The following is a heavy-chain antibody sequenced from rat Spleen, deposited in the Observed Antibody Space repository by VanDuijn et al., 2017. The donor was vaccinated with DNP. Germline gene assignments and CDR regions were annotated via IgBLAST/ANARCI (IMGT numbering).Heavy chain of an antibody. D-gene: IGHD4-3*01. CDR3: VRWNSGHFDY. CDR2: IGSDGYAP. V-gene: IGHV5-22*01. J-gene: IGHJ2*01. CDR1: GFTFSDYY. Sequence: EVKLVETGGGLVQPGRSLQLPCPASGFTFSDYYMAWVRQAPTRGLEWVAYIGSDGYAPYYGVSVKGRFTISRDNAKSTLYLQMNSLRSEDMATYYCVRWNSGHFDYWGQGVMVTVSS.